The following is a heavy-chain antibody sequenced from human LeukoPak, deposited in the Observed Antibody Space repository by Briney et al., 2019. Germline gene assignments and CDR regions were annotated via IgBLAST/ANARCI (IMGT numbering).Heavy chain of an antibody. V-gene: IGHV3-33*01. D-gene: IGHD3-10*01. CDR3: ASSYGSGFDGF. Sequence: PGGSLRLSCAASGFTFSSYGMHWVRQAPGKGLEWVAVIWYDGSNKYHADSVKGRFTISRDNSKNTLYLQMNSLRAEDTAVYYCASSYGSGFDGFWGQGTLVTVSS. CDR1: GFTFSSYG. CDR2: IWYDGSNK. J-gene: IGHJ4*02.